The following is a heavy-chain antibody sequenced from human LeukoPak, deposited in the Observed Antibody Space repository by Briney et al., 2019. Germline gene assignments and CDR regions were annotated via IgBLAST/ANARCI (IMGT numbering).Heavy chain of an antibody. CDR1: GFTFTTYN. V-gene: IGHV3-48*04. J-gene: IGHJ3*02. D-gene: IGHD3-9*01. CDR3: ARGPGYDILTGPTDAFDI. Sequence: GGSLRLSCAASGFTFTTYNMNWVRLAPERGLEWISYISSTSSTTNYIDSVKGRFTISRDNAKNSLYLQMNSLRAEDTAVYYCARGPGYDILTGPTDAFDIWGQGTMVTVSS. CDR2: ISSTSSTT.